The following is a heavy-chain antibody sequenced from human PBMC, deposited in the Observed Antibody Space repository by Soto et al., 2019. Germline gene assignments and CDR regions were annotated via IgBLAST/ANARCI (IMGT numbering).Heavy chain of an antibody. CDR3: ARRGGNSGTGAFDI. V-gene: IGHV5-51*01. CDR1: GFTFTIYW. Sequence: GESLTISCEGSGFTFTIYWIAWVGQIAGEGLEWMGIIYPGDSDTIYSPSFQGQVTISADKSISTAYLQWSSLKASDTAMYYCARRGGNSGTGAFDIWGQGTMVTVSS. D-gene: IGHD2-21*02. CDR2: IYPGDSDT. J-gene: IGHJ3*02.